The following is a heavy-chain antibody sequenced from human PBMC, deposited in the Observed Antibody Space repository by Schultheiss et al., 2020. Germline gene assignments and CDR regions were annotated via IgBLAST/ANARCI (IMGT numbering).Heavy chain of an antibody. CDR3: ARRRYFDY. J-gene: IGHJ4*02. V-gene: IGHV4-59*08. CDR2: IYYSGST. CDR1: GGSISSYY. Sequence: SETLSLTCTVSGGSISSYYWSWIRQPPGKGLEWIGYIYYSGSTNYNPSLKSRVTISVDTSKNQFSLKLSSVTAADTAVYYCARRRYFDYWGQGTLVNVYS.